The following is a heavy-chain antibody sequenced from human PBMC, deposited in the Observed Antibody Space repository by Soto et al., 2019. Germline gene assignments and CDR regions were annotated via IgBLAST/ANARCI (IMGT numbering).Heavy chain of an antibody. J-gene: IGHJ6*02. CDR3: ARDIVVVPAAMAWEYYYYYGMDV. Sequence: ASVKVSSKASGYTFTSYAMHSVRQAPGQRLEWMGWINAGNGNTKYSQKFQGRVTITRDTSASTAYMELSSLRSEDTAVYYCARDIVVVPAAMAWEYYYYYGMDVWGQGTTVTVSS. V-gene: IGHV1-3*01. D-gene: IGHD2-2*01. CDR2: INAGNGNT. CDR1: GYTFTSYA.